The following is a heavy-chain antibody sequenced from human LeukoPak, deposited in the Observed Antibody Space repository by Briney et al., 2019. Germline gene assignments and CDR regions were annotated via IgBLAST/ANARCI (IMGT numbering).Heavy chain of an antibody. Sequence: ASVKVSCKASGYTFTSYAMHWVRQAPGQRLEWMGWINAGNGNTKYSQKFQGRVTITRDTSASTAYMELSSLRSEDTAVYYCARAGCSSTSCQLDYYYYYMDVWGKGTTVTVSS. CDR2: INAGNGNT. CDR1: GYTFTSYA. V-gene: IGHV1-3*01. CDR3: ARAGCSSTSCQLDYYYYYMDV. J-gene: IGHJ6*03. D-gene: IGHD2-2*01.